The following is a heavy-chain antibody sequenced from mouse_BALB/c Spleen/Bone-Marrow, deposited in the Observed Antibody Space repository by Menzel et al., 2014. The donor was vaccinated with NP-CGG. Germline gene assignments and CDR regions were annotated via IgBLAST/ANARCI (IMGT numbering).Heavy chain of an antibody. CDR3: AMYYCGSSLFAY. V-gene: IGHV14-3*02. J-gene: IGHJ3*01. CDR2: IDPANGNT. Sequence: VQLQQSGAELVKPGASVKLSCTASGFNIKDTYMHWVKQRPEQGLEWIGRIDPANGNTKYDPKFQGKATITADTSSNTASLQLSSLTSEDTAVYYCAMYYCGSSLFAYWGQGTLVTVSA. CDR1: GFNIKDTY. D-gene: IGHD1-1*01.